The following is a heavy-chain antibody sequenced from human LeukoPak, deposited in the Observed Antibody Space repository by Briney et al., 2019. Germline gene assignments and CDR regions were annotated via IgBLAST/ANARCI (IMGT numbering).Heavy chain of an antibody. CDR1: GFTVSSNY. CDR2: IYSGGST. D-gene: IGHD4-17*01. Sequence: GGSLRLSCAASGFTVSSNYMSWVRQAPGKGLEWVSLIYSGGSTYYADSVKGRFTISRDNSKNTLFLQMNSLRAKDTAVYYCARGYAPGLRNPHYDFWGQGTLVTVSS. J-gene: IGHJ4*02. V-gene: IGHV3-53*01. CDR3: ARGYAPGLRNPHYDF.